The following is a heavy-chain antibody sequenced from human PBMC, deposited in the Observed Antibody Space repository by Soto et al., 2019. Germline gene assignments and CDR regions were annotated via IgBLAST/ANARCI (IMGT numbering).Heavy chain of an antibody. V-gene: IGHV3-30*18. CDR2: ISYDGSNK. D-gene: IGHD6-13*01. CDR3: AKAPSSSWYGGNDY. Sequence: PGGSLRLSCAASRFTFSSYGMHWVRQAPGKGLEWVAVISYDGSNKYYADSVKGRFTISRDNSKNTLYLQMNSLRAEDTAVYYCAKAPSSSWYGGNDYWGQGTLVTVSS. J-gene: IGHJ4*02. CDR1: RFTFSSYG.